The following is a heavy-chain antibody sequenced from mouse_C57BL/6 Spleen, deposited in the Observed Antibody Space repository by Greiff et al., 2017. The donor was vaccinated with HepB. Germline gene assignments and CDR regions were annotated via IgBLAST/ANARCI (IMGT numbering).Heavy chain of an antibody. CDR1: GYAFSSYW. CDR2: IYPGDGDT. Sequence: QVQLQQSGAELVKPGASVKISCKASGYAFSSYWMNWVKQRPGKGLEWIGQIYPGDGDTKYNGKFKGKATLTAYKSSSTAYMQLSSLTSEGSAVYFCARLGTTVSSGYFDVWGTGTPVTVSS. CDR3: ARLGTTVSSGYFDV. V-gene: IGHV1-80*01. D-gene: IGHD1-1*01. J-gene: IGHJ1*03.